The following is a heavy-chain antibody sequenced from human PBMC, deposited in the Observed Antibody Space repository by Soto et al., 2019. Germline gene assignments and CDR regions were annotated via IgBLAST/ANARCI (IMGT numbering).Heavy chain of an antibody. V-gene: IGHV4-59*01. CDR3: ARDRLEEFYYYGMDV. CDR1: GGSISRYY. Sequence: SETLSLTCTLPGGSISRYYWSWVRQPPVKGLEWIGYIYYSGSTNYNPSLKSRVTISVDTSKNQLSLKLSSVTAADTAVYYCARDRLEEFYYYGMDVWGQGTTVTVS. D-gene: IGHD1-1*01. J-gene: IGHJ6*02. CDR2: IYYSGST.